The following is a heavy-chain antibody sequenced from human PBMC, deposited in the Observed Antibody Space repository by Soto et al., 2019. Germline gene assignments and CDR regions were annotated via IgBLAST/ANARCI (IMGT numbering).Heavy chain of an antibody. CDR2: INAHNGNT. J-gene: IGHJ4*02. CDR1: GYTFTSYG. Sequence: GASVKVSCKASGYTFTSYGISWVRQAPGQGLEWMGWINAHNGNTKYAQKVQGRVTMTTDTSTSTAYMELRSLRSDDTAVYYCARDPALGGPFDYWGQGTLVPVSS. D-gene: IGHD3-16*01. CDR3: ARDPALGGPFDY. V-gene: IGHV1-18*01.